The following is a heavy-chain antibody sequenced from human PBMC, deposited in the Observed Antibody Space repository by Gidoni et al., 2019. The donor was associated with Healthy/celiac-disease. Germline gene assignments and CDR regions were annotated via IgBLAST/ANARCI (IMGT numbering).Heavy chain of an antibody. V-gene: IGHV4-34*01. CDR3: AREGYDILTGYYRPLDY. J-gene: IGHJ4*02. CDR1: GGSFSGYY. CDR2: INHSGST. D-gene: IGHD3-9*01. Sequence: QVQLQQWGAGLLKPSETLSLTCAVYGGSFSGYYWSWIRQPPGKGLEWIGEINHSGSTNYNPSLKSRVTIAVDTSKNQFSPKLSSVTAADTAVYYCAREGYDILTGYYRPLDYWGQGTLVTVSS.